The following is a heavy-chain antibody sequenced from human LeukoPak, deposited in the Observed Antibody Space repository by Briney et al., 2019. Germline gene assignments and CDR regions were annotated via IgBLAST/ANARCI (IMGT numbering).Heavy chain of an antibody. CDR1: GGSLSSGSYY. J-gene: IGHJ5*02. Sequence: PSETLSLTCTVSGGSLSSGSYYWSWIRHPPGKGLEWIGYMYSSGISSYSPSLKSRVTISIDTSKNQFSLKLRSATAADTAVYFCARGGNWLGPWGQGTLVTVSS. CDR2: MYSSGIS. V-gene: IGHV4-61*01. CDR3: ARGGNWLGP. D-gene: IGHD2-15*01.